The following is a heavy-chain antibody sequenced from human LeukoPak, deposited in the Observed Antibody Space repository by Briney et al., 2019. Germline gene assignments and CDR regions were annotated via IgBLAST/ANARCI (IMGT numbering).Heavy chain of an antibody. Sequence: ASVKVSCKASGHTFTNYGVTWVRQAPGQGLEWMGWVSADNGNTNYAQKFQDRVTISIDTSTNTASMELRSLRSDDTAVYYCAKNRGTTWWDLVDYWGQGTLVTVSS. CDR2: VSADNGNT. V-gene: IGHV1-18*01. J-gene: IGHJ4*02. CDR3: AKNRGTTWWDLVDY. CDR1: GHTFTNYG. D-gene: IGHD1-7*01.